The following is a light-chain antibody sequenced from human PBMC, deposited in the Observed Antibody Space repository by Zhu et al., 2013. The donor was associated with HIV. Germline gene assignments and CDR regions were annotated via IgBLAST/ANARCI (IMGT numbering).Light chain of an antibody. CDR3: GTWDSSLSVWV. V-gene: IGLV1-51*01. J-gene: IGLJ3*02. CDR1: SSNIGKNY. Sequence: QSVLTQPPSVSAAPGQKVTISCSGSSSNIGKNYVSWYRQLPGTAPKLLIYDNNRRPSGIPDRFSGSKSGTSTTLGITGLQTGDEADYYCGTWDSSLSVWVFGGGTKLTVL. CDR2: DNN.